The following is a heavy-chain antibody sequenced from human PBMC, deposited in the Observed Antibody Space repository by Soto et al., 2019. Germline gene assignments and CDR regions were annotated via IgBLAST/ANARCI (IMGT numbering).Heavy chain of an antibody. CDR3: ERELFFYDSDGFSWANVFDF. CDR2: IYQSGST. CDR1: GVTPRRSAYP. J-gene: IGHJ3*01. Sequence: KLPHTNAVSGVTPRRSAYPWCWIRQPPEKGLEWIGFIYQSGSTYYNPSIKSRVTMSLDRPKNQFSLKLSSVTAADTAVYYCERELFFYDSDGFSWANVFDFWPQWT. D-gene: IGHD3-22*01. V-gene: IGHV4-30-2*01.